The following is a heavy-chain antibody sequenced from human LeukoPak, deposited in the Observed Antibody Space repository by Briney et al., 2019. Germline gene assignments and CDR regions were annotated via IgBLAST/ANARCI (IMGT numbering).Heavy chain of an antibody. CDR1: GFTFSNAW. CDR3: TTSSKDIVVVPAAILGGLYYYYGMDV. J-gene: IGHJ6*02. D-gene: IGHD2-2*01. CDR2: IKSKTDGGTT. V-gene: IGHV3-15*01. Sequence: GGSLRLSCAASGFTFSNAWMSWVRQAPGKGLEWVGRIKSKTDGGTTDYAALVKGRFTISRDDSKNTLYLQMNSLKTEDTAVYYCTTSSKDIVVVPAAILGGLYYYYGMDVWGQGTTVTVSS.